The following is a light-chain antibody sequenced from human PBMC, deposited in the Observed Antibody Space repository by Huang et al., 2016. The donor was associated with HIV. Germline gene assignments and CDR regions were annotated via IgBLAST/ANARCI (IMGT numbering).Light chain of an antibody. V-gene: IGKV1-5*03. Sequence: IQMTQSPSTLSASVGDRVTVTCRASESIGSWLAWYQQKPGKAPKLLIYKASTSTSDVQSRFSGSGSGTQFSRIISSLQPDDFATYYCQQYSTSMYSFGQGTKVEIK. J-gene: IGKJ2*01. CDR1: ESIGSW. CDR2: KAS. CDR3: QQYSTSMYS.